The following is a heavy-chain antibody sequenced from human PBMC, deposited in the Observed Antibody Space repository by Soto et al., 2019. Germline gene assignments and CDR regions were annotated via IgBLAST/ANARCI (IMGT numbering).Heavy chain of an antibody. D-gene: IGHD6-19*01. CDR3: ARHVRGVAGSDAFDI. J-gene: IGHJ3*02. CDR1: GGSISSYY. Sequence: PSETLSLTCTVSGGSISSYYWSWIRPPPGKGLEWIGYIYYSGGTNYNPSLKSRVTISVDTSKNQFSLKLSSVTAADTAVYYCARHVRGVAGSDAFDIWGQGTMVTVSS. V-gene: IGHV4-59*08. CDR2: IYYSGGT.